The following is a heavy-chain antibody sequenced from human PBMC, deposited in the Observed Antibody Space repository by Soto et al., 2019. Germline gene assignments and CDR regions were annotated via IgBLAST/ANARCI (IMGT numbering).Heavy chain of an antibody. D-gene: IGHD6-6*01. Sequence: GGSRILSCAASGVTFSSYSMNWVRQAPGKGLEWVSSISSSSSYIYYADSVKGRFTISRDNAKNSLYLQMNSLRAEDTAVYYCARESIAARLSFDYWGQGTLVTVSS. CDR3: ARESIAARLSFDY. CDR1: GVTFSSYS. J-gene: IGHJ4*02. V-gene: IGHV3-21*01. CDR2: ISSSSSYI.